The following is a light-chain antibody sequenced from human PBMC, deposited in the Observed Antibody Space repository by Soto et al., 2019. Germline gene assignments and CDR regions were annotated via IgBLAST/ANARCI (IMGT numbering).Light chain of an antibody. Sequence: EVVLTQSPAILSMSPGERATLSCRASQSVSSYFAWYQKKPGKAPKLLIYDASSRATGVPARFRGSGSGTDITLTISSLEPEDFAVYYCQQRRYWPVTFGQGTKVDIK. CDR2: DAS. CDR3: QQRRYWPVT. V-gene: IGKV3-11*01. CDR1: QSVSSY. J-gene: IGKJ1*01.